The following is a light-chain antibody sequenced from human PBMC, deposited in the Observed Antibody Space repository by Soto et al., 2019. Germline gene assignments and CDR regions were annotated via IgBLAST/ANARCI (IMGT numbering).Light chain of an antibody. J-gene: IGKJ1*01. CDR2: AAS. CDR3: QQSYTSPRT. CDR1: QSISSY. Sequence: DIQMTQSPSSLSASVGDRVTITCRASQSISSYLNWYQQKPGKAPRLLINAASNLQSGVPSRFRGSGSETDFTHTITSLQPEDFATYYCQQSYTSPRTFGQGTKVDIK. V-gene: IGKV1-39*01.